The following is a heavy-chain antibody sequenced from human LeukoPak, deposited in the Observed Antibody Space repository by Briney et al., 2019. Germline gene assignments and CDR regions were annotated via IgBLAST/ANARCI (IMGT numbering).Heavy chain of an antibody. V-gene: IGHV1-69*13. CDR1: GGTFSSYA. CDR3: ATPRGYYYGMDV. J-gene: IGHJ6*02. D-gene: IGHD3-10*01. CDR2: IIPIFGTA. Sequence: GASVNVSCKASGGTFSSYAISWVRQAPGQGLEWMGGIIPIFGTANYAQRFQGRVTITADESTSTAYMELSSLRSEDTAVYYCATPRGYYYGMDVWGQGTTVTVSS.